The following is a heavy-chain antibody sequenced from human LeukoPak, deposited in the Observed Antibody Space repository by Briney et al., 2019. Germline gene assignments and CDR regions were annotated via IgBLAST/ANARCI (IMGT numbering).Heavy chain of an antibody. CDR3: ARGEAETYYYYYMDV. Sequence: ASVKVSCKASGYTFTGYYMHWVRQVPGQGLEWMGWINPNSGGTNYAQKFQGRVTMTRDTSISTAYMELSRLRSDDTAVYYCARGEAETYYYYYMDVWGKGTTVTVSS. J-gene: IGHJ6*03. D-gene: IGHD1-26*01. V-gene: IGHV1-2*02. CDR2: INPNSGGT. CDR1: GYTFTGYY.